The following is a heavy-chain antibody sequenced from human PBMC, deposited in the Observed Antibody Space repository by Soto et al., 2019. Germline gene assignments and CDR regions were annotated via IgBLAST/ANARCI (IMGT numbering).Heavy chain of an antibody. CDR1: GFTFSSYA. Sequence: PGGSLRLSCAASGFTFSSYAMSWVRQAPGKGLEWVSAISGSGGSTYYADSVKGRFTISRDNSKNTLYLQMNSLRAEDTAVYYCAKDRVSPMRDPIAAAGNRYFQHWGQGTLVTVSS. CDR3: AKDRVSPMRDPIAAAGNRYFQH. CDR2: ISGSGGST. J-gene: IGHJ1*01. V-gene: IGHV3-23*01. D-gene: IGHD6-13*01.